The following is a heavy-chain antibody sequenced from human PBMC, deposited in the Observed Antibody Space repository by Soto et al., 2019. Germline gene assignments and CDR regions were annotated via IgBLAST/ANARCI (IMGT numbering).Heavy chain of an antibody. CDR3: ARDKTQKPFGIAVAGYAFDI. CDR1: GSTFSSYA. D-gene: IGHD6-19*01. CDR2: IIPIFGTA. Sequence: ASVKVSCKASGSTFSSYAISWVRQTPGQGLEWMGGIIPIFGTANYAQKFQGRVTITADESTSTAYMELSSLRSEDTAVYYCARDKTQKPFGIAVAGYAFDIWGQGTMVTVSS. J-gene: IGHJ3*02. V-gene: IGHV1-69*13.